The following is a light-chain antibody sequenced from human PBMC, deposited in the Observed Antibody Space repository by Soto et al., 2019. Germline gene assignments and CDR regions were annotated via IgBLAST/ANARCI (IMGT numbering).Light chain of an antibody. J-gene: IGKJ2*01. CDR1: QTISSW. CDR2: KAS. CDR3: QQTYRPSYT. Sequence: DIQMTQSPSTLSGSVGDRVTITCRASQTISSWLAWYQQKPGKAPKLLIYKASTLKSGVPSRFSGSGSGTEFTLTISSLQPDDFATYYCQQTYRPSYTFAQGTRLEIK. V-gene: IGKV1-5*03.